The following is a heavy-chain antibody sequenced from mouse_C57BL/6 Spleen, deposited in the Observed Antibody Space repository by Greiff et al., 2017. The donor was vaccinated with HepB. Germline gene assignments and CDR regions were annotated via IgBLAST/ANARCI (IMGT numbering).Heavy chain of an antibody. Sequence: QVQLQQPGAELVKPGASVKLSCKASGYTFTSYWMQWVKQRPGQGLEWIGEIEPSDSYTNYNQKFKGKATLTVDTSSSTAYMQLSSLTSEDSAVYYCARGGVYYGFAYWGQGTLVTVSA. D-gene: IGHD1-1*01. J-gene: IGHJ3*01. CDR1: GYTFTSYW. CDR2: IEPSDSYT. CDR3: ARGGVYYGFAY. V-gene: IGHV1-50*01.